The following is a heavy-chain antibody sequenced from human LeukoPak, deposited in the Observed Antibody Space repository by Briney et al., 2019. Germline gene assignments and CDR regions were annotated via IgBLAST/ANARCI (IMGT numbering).Heavy chain of an antibody. CDR2: MYYSGCT. V-gene: IGHV4-59*01. CDR3: ARDARRGWFDP. D-gene: IGHD3-10*01. J-gene: IGHJ5*02. Sequence: SETLSLTCTVCSRPINSYYWRWLRQPPGKALEGIGYMYYSGCTNFNPSLKRPVNISVDTSKNQFSLKLSSVTAADTAVYYCARDARRGWFDPWGQGTLVTVSS. CDR1: SRPINSYY.